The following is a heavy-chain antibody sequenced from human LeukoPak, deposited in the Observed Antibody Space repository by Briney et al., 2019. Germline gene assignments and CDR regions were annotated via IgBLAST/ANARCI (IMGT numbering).Heavy chain of an antibody. D-gene: IGHD1-26*01. Sequence: GGSLRLSCAASGFTFSSYAMHWVRQAPGKGLEWVAVISYDGSNKYYADSVKGRFTISRDNSKNTLYLQINSLRAEDTALYYCARDPEYSGGAFDIWGQGTMVTVSS. CDR3: ARDPEYSGGAFDI. V-gene: IGHV3-30*04. CDR1: GFTFSSYA. J-gene: IGHJ3*02. CDR2: ISYDGSNK.